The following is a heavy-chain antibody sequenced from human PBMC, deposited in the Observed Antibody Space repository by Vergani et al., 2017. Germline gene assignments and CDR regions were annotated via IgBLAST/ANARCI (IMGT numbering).Heavy chain of an antibody. J-gene: IGHJ6*03. CDR1: GFTFGTHT. Sequence: EVQLVESGGGLVEPGGSLRLSCTASGFTFGTHTMNWVRQASGKGLEWVGRIRSKANSYATAYAASVKGRFTISRDDSKNTAYLQMNSLKTEDTAVYYCTRHLRSYYYYYMDVWGKGTTVTVSS. CDR3: TRHLRSYYYYYMDV. V-gene: IGHV3-73*01. CDR2: IRSKANSYAT.